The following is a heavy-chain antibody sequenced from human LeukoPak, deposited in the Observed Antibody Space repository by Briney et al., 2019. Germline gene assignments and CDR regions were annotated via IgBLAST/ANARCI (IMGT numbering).Heavy chain of an antibody. J-gene: IGHJ4*02. Sequence: TGGSLRLSWAVSGGTFSAYWMAWVRQSPGKGLEWVAEINEDGSVKYYVDSMKGRFTISRDNAKNSLYLQMNSLGAEDTAVYYCAKVPRDSDCYWGQGTLVTVSS. CDR3: AKVPRDSDCY. D-gene: IGHD2-21*02. CDR2: INEDGSVK. CDR1: GGTFSAYW. V-gene: IGHV3-7*01.